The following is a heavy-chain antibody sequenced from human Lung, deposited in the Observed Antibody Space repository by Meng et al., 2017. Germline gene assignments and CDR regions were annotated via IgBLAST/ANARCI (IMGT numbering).Heavy chain of an antibody. Sequence: EVQLVESGGGLVKPGGSLRLSCAASGFTFSSHTMNWVRQAPGKGLEWVSSSSSSNSYIYYADSVKGRFTISRDNAKNSLYLQMNSLRAEDTAVYYCARDFSAAMRFDYWGQGTLVTVSS. J-gene: IGHJ4*02. V-gene: IGHV3-21*01. CDR3: ARDFSAAMRFDY. D-gene: IGHD6-25*01. CDR2: SSSSNSYI. CDR1: GFTFSSHT.